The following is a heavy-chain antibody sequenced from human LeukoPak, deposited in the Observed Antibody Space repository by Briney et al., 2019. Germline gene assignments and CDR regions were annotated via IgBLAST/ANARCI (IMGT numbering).Heavy chain of an antibody. D-gene: IGHD5-18*01. CDR1: GFTFSSYA. CDR2: ISGSGGST. V-gene: IGHV3-23*01. J-gene: IGHJ3*02. Sequence: PGGSLRLSCAASGFTFSSYAMSWVRQAPGKGLEWVSAISGSGGSTYYADSVKGRFTISRDNSKNTLYLQMNSLRAEDTAVYYCATSTGGGYSYGYAFDIWGQGTMVTVSS. CDR3: ATSTGGGYSYGYAFDI.